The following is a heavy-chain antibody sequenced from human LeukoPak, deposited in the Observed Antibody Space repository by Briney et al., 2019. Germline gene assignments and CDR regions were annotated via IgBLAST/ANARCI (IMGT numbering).Heavy chain of an antibody. Sequence: GGSLRLSCAASGFPFSDYAMTWVRQTPGKGLEWVSVISGGGDSADYADSMKGRVTISRDNSKNTLYLQMYSLRAEDTALYYCAKLGCTGTICYANYWGQGTLVTVSS. CDR2: ISGGGDSA. CDR1: GFPFSDYA. J-gene: IGHJ4*02. CDR3: AKLGCTGTICYANY. V-gene: IGHV3-23*01. D-gene: IGHD2-2*01.